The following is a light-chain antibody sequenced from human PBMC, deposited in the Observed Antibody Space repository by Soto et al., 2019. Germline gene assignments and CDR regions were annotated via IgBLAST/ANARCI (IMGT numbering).Light chain of an antibody. J-gene: IGKJ1*01. CDR1: QSISSW. CDR3: QQYNSYPWT. CDR2: KAS. V-gene: IGKV1-5*03. Sequence: DIQXTXXXXTLSASVGDRVTITCRASQSISSWLAWYQQKPGKAPKLLIYKASSLESGVPSRFSGSGSGKEFTLTISSLQPDDFATYYCQQYNSYPWTFGQGTKVEIK.